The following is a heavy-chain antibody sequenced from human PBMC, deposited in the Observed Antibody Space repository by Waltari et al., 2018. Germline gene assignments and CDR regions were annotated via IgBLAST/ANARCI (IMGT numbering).Heavy chain of an antibody. D-gene: IGHD6-6*01. CDR2: FFYSGAST. CDR1: GFTCSSYA. V-gene: IGHV3-23*03. Sequence: EVQLLGSGGGLVQPGGSLRLSCAASGFTCSSYAMSWVRKAPGKGLAWVSFFYSGASTYYADSVNGRFTISRDNSKNTLSLQMNSLRAEDTAVYYCAKDMYSSSSPIDYWGQGTLVTFSS. J-gene: IGHJ4*02. CDR3: AKDMYSSSSPIDY.